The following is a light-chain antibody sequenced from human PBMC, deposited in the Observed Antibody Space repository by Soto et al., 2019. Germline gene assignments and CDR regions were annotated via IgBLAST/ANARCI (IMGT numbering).Light chain of an antibody. CDR2: DVI. J-gene: IGLJ1*01. Sequence: QSVXTQPPSVSGSPGQSVTISCTGTSSDVGSSNGVSWYQQPPGTAPKLMVYDVINRPSGVPDRFSGSKSGNTASLTISGLQAEDEADYYCSSYTTSSTYVFGTGTKVTVL. CDR3: SSYTTSSTYV. V-gene: IGLV2-18*02. CDR1: SSDVGSSNG.